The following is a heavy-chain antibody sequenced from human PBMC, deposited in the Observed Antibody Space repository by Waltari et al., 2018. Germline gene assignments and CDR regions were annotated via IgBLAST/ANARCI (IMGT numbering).Heavy chain of an antibody. V-gene: IGHV4-38-2*01. D-gene: IGHD3-10*01. Sequence: QVQLQESGPGLVKPSETLSLTCAVSGYSISSGYYWGWIRQPPGKGLEWIGSIYHSGRTYYNPSLKSRVTISVDTSKNQFSLKLSSVTAADTAVYYCARDGTMVRGVAGFDPWGQGTLVTVSS. CDR3: ARDGTMVRGVAGFDP. CDR1: GYSISSGYY. CDR2: IYHSGRT. J-gene: IGHJ5*02.